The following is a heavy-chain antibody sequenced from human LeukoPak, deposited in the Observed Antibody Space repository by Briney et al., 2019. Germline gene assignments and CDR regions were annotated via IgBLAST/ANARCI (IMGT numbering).Heavy chain of an antibody. D-gene: IGHD2-15*01. CDR2: INPNSGGT. V-gene: IGHV1-2*06. J-gene: IGHJ5*02. CDR1: GYTFTGYY. CDR3: AREYCSGGGCYQSSWWFDP. Sequence: ASVKVSCKASGYTFTGYYMHWVRQAPGQGLEWMGRINPNSGGTNYAQKFQGRVTMTRDTSISTAYMELSRLRSDDTAVYYCAREYCSGGGCYQSSWWFDPWGQGTLVTVSS.